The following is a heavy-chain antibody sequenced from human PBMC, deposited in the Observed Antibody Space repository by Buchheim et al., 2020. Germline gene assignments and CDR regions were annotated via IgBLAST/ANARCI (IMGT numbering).Heavy chain of an antibody. J-gene: IGHJ6*02. D-gene: IGHD2-2*01. V-gene: IGHV3-11*01. CDR3: ARDGSDWDIVVVPAAIGGMDV. Sequence: QVQLVESGGGLVKPGGSLRLSCAASGFTFSDYYMSWIRQAPGKGLEWVSYISSSGSTIYYADSVKGRFTISRDNAKNSLYLQMNSLRADDTAVYYCARDGSDWDIVVVPAAIGGMDVWGQGTT. CDR1: GFTFSDYY. CDR2: ISSSGSTI.